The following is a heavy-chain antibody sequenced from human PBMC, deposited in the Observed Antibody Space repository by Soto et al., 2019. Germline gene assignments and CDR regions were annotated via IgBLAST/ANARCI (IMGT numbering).Heavy chain of an antibody. CDR1: GFTFNSYG. Sequence: ESGGGVVQPGRSLRLSCEASGFTFNSYGMHWVRQSPGKGLEWVAGILYDGTNRYYADSVKGRFTISRDNSKNTLYLQMNSLRVEDTAVYYCAKRRGQNYDFWSGYYFDHWGQGTLVTVSS. V-gene: IGHV3-30*18. D-gene: IGHD3-3*01. CDR3: AKRRGQNYDFWSGYYFDH. CDR2: ILYDGTNR. J-gene: IGHJ4*02.